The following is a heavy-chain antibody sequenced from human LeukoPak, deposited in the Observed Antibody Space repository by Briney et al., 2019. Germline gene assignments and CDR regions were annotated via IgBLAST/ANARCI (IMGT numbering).Heavy chain of an antibody. J-gene: IGHJ3*01. V-gene: IGHV1-18*01. CDR3: ARAFWSGPYDAFDV. CDR2: ISAYNGNT. Sequence: ASVKVSCKASGYTFTSYGISWVRQAPGQGLEWMGWISAYNGNTNYAQKFQGRVTMTRDTSISTASMELSRLRSDDSAVYYCARAFWSGPYDAFDVWGQGTRVTVSS. CDR1: GYTFTSYG. D-gene: IGHD3-3*01.